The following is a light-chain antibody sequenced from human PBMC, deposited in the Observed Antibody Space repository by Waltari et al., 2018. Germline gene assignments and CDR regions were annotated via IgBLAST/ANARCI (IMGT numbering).Light chain of an antibody. Sequence: QSVLTQPPSASGTPGQSVTISCSGSLSNIGTHYVYWYQQLPGTAPKLLIYLTHRRPSGVPDRFAASKSGPSASLAISGLRFEDEGDYYCATRDEGPTVVFGGGTKVTVL. V-gene: IGLV1-47*01. CDR2: LTH. J-gene: IGLJ2*01. CDR3: ATRDEGPTVV. CDR1: LSNIGTHY.